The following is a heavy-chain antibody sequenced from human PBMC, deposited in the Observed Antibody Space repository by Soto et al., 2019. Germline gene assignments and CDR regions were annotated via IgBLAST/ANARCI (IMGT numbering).Heavy chain of an antibody. D-gene: IGHD2-2*01. Sequence: GSVKVSCTGSGCTCTVYYMHWVRQAGGQWLHWRWWVNPNSGGTNYAQKFQGRVTMTRDTSISTAYMELSRLRSDDTAVYYCASDLGYCRSTGCYGYNWFHPGGLGTLLTVSA. V-gene: IGHV1-2*02. CDR2: VNPNSGGT. CDR1: GCTCTVYY. CDR3: ASDLGYCRSTGCYGYNWFHP. J-gene: IGHJ5*02.